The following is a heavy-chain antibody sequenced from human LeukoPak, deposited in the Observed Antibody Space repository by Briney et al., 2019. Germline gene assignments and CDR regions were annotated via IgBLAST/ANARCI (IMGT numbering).Heavy chain of an antibody. Sequence: GASVKVSCKASGYTFTSYYMHWVRQATGQGLEWMGWMNPNSGNTGYAQKFQGRVTMTRNTSISTAYMELSSLRSEDTAVYYCARAPLYGDYPGDWGQGTLVTVSS. D-gene: IGHD4-17*01. J-gene: IGHJ4*02. CDR3: ARAPLYGDYPGD. CDR2: MNPNSGNT. CDR1: GYTFTSYY. V-gene: IGHV1-8*02.